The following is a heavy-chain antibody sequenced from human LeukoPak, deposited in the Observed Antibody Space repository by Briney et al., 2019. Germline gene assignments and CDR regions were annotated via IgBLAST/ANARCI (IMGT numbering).Heavy chain of an antibody. J-gene: IGHJ4*02. CDR2: IYYSGST. CDR3: ASLGRKAAAGTVDY. CDR1: GGSISSYY. D-gene: IGHD6-13*01. V-gene: IGHV4-59*08. Sequence: SETLSLTCTVSGGSISSYYWSWIRRPPGKGLEWIGYIYYSGSTNYNPSLKSRVTISVDTSKNQFSLKLSSVTAADTAVYYCASLGRKAAAGTVDYWGQGTLVTVSS.